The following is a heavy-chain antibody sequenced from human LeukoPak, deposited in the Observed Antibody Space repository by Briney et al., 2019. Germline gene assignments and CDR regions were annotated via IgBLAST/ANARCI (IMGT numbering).Heavy chain of an antibody. V-gene: IGHV3-9*01. D-gene: IGHD2-2*01. CDR2: ISWNGGSI. Sequence: PGGSLRLSCAASGFTFDDYAMHWVRQAPGKGLEWVSGISWNGGSIGYADSVKGRFTISRDNAKNSLYLQMNSLRAEDTALYYCAKDIWAGDCSSTSCSSVFDYWGQGTLVTVSS. J-gene: IGHJ4*02. CDR1: GFTFDDYA. CDR3: AKDIWAGDCSSTSCSSVFDY.